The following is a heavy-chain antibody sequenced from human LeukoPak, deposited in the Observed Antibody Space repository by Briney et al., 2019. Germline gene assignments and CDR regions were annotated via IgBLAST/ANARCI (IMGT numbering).Heavy chain of an antibody. CDR3: AKDLWGTTGTTGPPHWFDP. J-gene: IGHJ5*02. D-gene: IGHD1-1*01. CDR1: GFTFDDYA. CDR2: ISGDGGST. V-gene: IGHV3-43*02. Sequence: GGSLRLSCAASGFTFDDYAMHWVRQAPGKGLEWVSLISGDGGSTYYADSVKGRFTISRDNSKNSLYLQMNSLRTEDTALYYCAKDLWGTTGTTGPPHWFDPWAREPWSPSPQ.